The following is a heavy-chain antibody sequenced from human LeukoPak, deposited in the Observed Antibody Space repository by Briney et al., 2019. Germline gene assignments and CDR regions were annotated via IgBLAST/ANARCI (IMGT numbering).Heavy chain of an antibody. D-gene: IGHD5-12*01. V-gene: IGHV4-34*01. CDR2: INHSGST. CDR3: ARGLGYSGYEYDY. J-gene: IGHJ4*02. CDR1: GGSFSGYY. Sequence: SETLSLTCAVYGGSFSGYYWSWIRQPPGKGLEWIGEINHSGSTNYNPSLKSRVTISVDTSKNQFSLKLSSVAAADTAVYYCARGLGYSGYEYDYWGQGTLVTVSS.